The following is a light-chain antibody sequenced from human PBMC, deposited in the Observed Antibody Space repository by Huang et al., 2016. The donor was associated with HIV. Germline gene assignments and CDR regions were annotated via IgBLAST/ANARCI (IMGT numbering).Light chain of an antibody. CDR1: QSVFYNSSNKNY. Sequence: DIVMTQSPDSLAVSLGVRATINCKSSQSVFYNSSNKNYLAWYQQKPGQTPRWLIYWASTRESGVPDRFSGSGSGTDFTLTISNLKAEDVAVYYCQQYYSSVTFGGGTKVEIK. V-gene: IGKV4-1*01. J-gene: IGKJ4*01. CDR3: QQYYSSVT. CDR2: WAS.